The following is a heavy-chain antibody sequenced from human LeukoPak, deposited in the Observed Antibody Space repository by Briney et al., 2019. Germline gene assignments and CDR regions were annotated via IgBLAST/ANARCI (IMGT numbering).Heavy chain of an antibody. CDR1: GFTSSSYG. D-gene: IGHD6-13*01. CDR2: ISGSGGST. Sequence: GGSLRLSCAASGFTSSSYGMSWVRQAPGKGLEWVSAISGSGGSTNYADSVKGRFTISRDTSKNTLYLQMNSLRAEDTAVYYCAKDPRITAAGTVQYFDYWGQGTLVTVSS. J-gene: IGHJ4*02. CDR3: AKDPRITAAGTVQYFDY. V-gene: IGHV3-23*01.